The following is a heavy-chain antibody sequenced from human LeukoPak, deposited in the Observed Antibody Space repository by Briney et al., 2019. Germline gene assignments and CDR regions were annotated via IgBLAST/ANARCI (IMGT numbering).Heavy chain of an antibody. CDR3: AREGSMTARPFVSIDY. CDR1: GGSINSYY. Sequence: PSETLSLTCTVSGGSINSYYWTWIRQPAGKELEWIGRIHTSGNTDYSPSLQSRITMSVDTSKNQFSLKLSSVTAADTAVYYCAREGSMTARPFVSIDYWGQGTLVTVSS. V-gene: IGHV4-4*07. D-gene: IGHD6-6*01. CDR2: IHTSGNT. J-gene: IGHJ4*02.